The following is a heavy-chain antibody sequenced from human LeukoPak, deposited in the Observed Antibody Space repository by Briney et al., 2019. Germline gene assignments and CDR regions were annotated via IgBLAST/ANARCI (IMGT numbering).Heavy chain of an antibody. V-gene: IGHV3-21*01. D-gene: IGHD3-22*01. CDR2: ISSSSGDI. CDR3: TVDTDYFEGLGFPRPALNDY. Sequence: PGGSLRLSCAASGFSFSTYSMNWVRQAPGKGPGWVSSISSSSGDIYYGDSVKGRFTISRDNAKNSLYLQMNSLRVEDTAVYFCTVDTDYFEGLGFPRPALNDYWGQGTLVTVSS. CDR1: GFSFSTYS. J-gene: IGHJ4*02.